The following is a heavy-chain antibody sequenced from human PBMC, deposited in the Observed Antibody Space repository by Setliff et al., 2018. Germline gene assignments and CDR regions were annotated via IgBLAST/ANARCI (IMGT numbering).Heavy chain of an antibody. CDR3: VRSSAPQVVLAADFDF. CDR2: ISPYSGNT. Sequence: ASVKVSCKTSGYNFITFGFSWVRQAPGQGLEWLGSISPYSGNTNYPQWLQDRVTMTIDTSATTVYMELQSLRSDDTAVYYCVRSSAPQVVLAADFDFWGQGTPVTVSS. D-gene: IGHD6-19*01. CDR1: GYNFITFG. J-gene: IGHJ4*02. V-gene: IGHV1-18*01.